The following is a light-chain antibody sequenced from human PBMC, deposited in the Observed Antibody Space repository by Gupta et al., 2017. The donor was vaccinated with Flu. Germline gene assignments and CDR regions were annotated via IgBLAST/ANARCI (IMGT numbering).Light chain of an antibody. CDR2: GAS. V-gene: IGKV3-15*01. CDR3: QQYNNWPYT. Sequence: PATLSVSPGERATLSCRASQSVSSNLAWFQQKPGQAPRLLIYGASTRATGIPARVSGRGAGTEFTLTISSLQSEDFAVYHCQQYNNWPYTFGQGTKLEIK. J-gene: IGKJ2*01. CDR1: QSVSSN.